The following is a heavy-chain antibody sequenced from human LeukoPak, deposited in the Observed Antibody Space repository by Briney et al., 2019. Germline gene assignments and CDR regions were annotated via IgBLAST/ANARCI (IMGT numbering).Heavy chain of an antibody. J-gene: IGHJ3*02. V-gene: IGHV3-21*01. CDR3: ARGLPYYYDSSGDDFDI. Sequence: PGGSLRLSCAASGFTFSSHSMNWVRQAPGKGLEWASSISSSSYIYYADSVKGRFTISRDNAENSLYLQMNSLRAEDTAVYYCARGLPYYYDSSGDDFDIWGQGTMVTVSS. CDR1: GFTFSSHS. CDR2: ISSSSYI. D-gene: IGHD3-22*01.